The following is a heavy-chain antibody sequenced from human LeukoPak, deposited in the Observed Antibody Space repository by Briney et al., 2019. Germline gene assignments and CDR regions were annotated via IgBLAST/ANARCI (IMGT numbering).Heavy chain of an antibody. V-gene: IGHV1-8*01. CDR2: MNPNSGNT. Sequence: ASVKVSCKASGYTFTSYDINWVRQATGQGLEWMGRMNPNSGNTDYAQKFQGRVSMTRDTSISTAYMELSSLRSEDTAVYYCARVPGDDFWSGFRSDGFGIWGRGTMVTVSS. CDR3: ARVPGDDFWSGFRSDGFGI. J-gene: IGHJ3*02. CDR1: GYTFTSYD. D-gene: IGHD3-3*01.